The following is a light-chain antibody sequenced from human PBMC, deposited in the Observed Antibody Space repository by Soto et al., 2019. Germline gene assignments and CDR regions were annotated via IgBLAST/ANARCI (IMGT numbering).Light chain of an antibody. J-gene: IGLJ2*01. CDR2: DVN. CDR1: SSDVGASKY. CDR3: SSFVATVMV. Sequence: QSALTQPASVSGSPAQSIAISCTGTSSDVGASKYVSWYQHHPGKAPKLLIYDVNNRPSGVSDRFSGSKSGNTASLTISGLQAEDEADYYCSSFVATVMVFGGGTKLTVL. V-gene: IGLV2-14*01.